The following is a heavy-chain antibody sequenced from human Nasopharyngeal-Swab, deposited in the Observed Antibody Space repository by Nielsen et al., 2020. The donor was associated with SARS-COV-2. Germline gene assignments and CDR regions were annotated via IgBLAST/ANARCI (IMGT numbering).Heavy chain of an antibody. CDR3: ARRVRPGSYWFDP. Sequence: ETLSLTCAVYGGSFSGYYWSWIRQPPGKGLEWIGEINHSGSTNYNPSLKSRVTISVDTSKNQFSLKLSSVTAADTAVYYCARRVRPGSYWFDPWGQGTLVTVSS. D-gene: IGHD3-10*01. J-gene: IGHJ5*02. V-gene: IGHV4-34*01. CDR2: INHSGST. CDR1: GGSFSGYY.